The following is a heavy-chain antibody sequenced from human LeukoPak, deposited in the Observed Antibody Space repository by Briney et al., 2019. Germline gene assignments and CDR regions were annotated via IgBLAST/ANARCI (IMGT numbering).Heavy chain of an antibody. CDR2: ISGSGGST. CDR1: GFTFSSYA. CDR3: ANSKTARDPFDY. V-gene: IGHV3-23*01. Sequence: GGSLRLSCAASGFTFSSYAISWVRPAARKGLELASAISGSGGSTYYADSVKGRFTISRDNSKNTLYLQMNSLRAEDTAVYYCANSKTARDPFDYWGQGTLVTVSS. J-gene: IGHJ4*02. D-gene: IGHD2-21*02.